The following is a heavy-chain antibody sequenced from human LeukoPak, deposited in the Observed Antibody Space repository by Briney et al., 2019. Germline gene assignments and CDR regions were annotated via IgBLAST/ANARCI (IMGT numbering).Heavy chain of an antibody. D-gene: IGHD1-14*01. CDR1: GFTFADSA. CDR2: IRTKGYGGTT. Sequence: GGSPRLSCTASGFTFADSAMSWVRQAPGQGLEWVGFIRTKGYGGTTEYAASVKGRFTISRDDSKSIAYLHMNSLEMEDTGVYYCSREVLPAKHWFDPWGQGTLVTVSS. J-gene: IGHJ5*02. CDR3: SREVLPAKHWFDP. V-gene: IGHV3-49*04.